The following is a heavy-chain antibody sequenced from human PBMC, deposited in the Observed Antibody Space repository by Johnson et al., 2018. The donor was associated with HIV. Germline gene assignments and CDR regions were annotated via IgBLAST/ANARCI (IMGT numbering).Heavy chain of an antibody. J-gene: IGHJ3*02. V-gene: IGHV3-15*01. D-gene: IGHD1-26*01. CDR2: IKSKTDGGTT. CDR1: GFTFSNAW. CDR3: AGAFGGLLLAVDI. Sequence: VQLVESGGGLVKPGGSLRLSCAASGFTFSNAWMSWVRQAPGKGLEWVGRIKSKTDGGTTDYAAPVKGRFTISRDDSKNTLYLQMNSLKTEDTAVYYCAGAFGGLLLAVDIWGQGTMVTVSS.